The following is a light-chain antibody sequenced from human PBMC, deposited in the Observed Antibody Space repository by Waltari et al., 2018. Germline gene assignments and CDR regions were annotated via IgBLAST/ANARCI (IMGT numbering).Light chain of an antibody. CDR3: QQYNTYYT. CDR2: KAS. V-gene: IGKV1-5*03. J-gene: IGKJ2*01. Sequence: DVQMTQSPSILSASVGDTVTITCRASQSISSWLAWYQQKAGKAPKVLISKASTLESGVPSRFSGSGSGTEFTLTISNLQPDDFATYYCQQYNTYYTFGQGTILEIK. CDR1: QSISSW.